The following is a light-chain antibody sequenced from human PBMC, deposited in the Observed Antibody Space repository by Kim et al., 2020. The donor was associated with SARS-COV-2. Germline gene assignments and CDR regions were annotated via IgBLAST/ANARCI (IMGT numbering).Light chain of an antibody. V-gene: IGLV1-44*01. J-gene: IGLJ3*02. CDR1: SSNIGTNT. CDR3: AAWDDSVNGWV. CDR2: ENN. Sequence: QSVLTQPPSASGTPGQRVTISCSGSSSNIGTNTVNWYQQLPGTAPKLFIYENNHRPSGVPDRVSGSKSGTSASLAISGLQSEDEAEYYCAAWDDSVNGWVFGGGTKVTVL.